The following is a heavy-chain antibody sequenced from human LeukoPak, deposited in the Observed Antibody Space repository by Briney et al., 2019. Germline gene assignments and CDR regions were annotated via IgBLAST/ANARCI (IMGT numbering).Heavy chain of an antibody. J-gene: IGHJ4*02. Sequence: SETLSLTCAVYGGSFSGYYWSWIRQPPGKGLEWTGEINHSGSTNYNPSLKSRVTISVDTSKNQFSLKLSSVTAADTAVYYCARAPRGYSYGYDYWGQGTLVTVSS. CDR2: INHSGST. V-gene: IGHV4-34*01. CDR1: GGSFSGYY. D-gene: IGHD5-18*01. CDR3: ARAPRGYSYGYDY.